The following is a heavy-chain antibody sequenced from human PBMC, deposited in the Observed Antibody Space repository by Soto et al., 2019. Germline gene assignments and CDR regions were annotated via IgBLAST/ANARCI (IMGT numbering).Heavy chain of an antibody. V-gene: IGHV4-59*01. CDR1: GGSISSYY. Sequence: SDTLSLTCTVSGGSISSYYWSWIRQPPGKGLEWIGYIYYSGSTNYNPSLKSRVTISVDTSKNQFSLKLSSVTAADTAVYYCARGIYGEYRFWGQGTLVTVSS. D-gene: IGHD4-17*01. CDR3: ARGIYGEYRF. J-gene: IGHJ4*02. CDR2: IYYSGST.